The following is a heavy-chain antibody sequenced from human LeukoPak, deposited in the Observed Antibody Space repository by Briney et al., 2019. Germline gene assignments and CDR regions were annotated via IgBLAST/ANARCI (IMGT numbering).Heavy chain of an antibody. CDR1: GFTFSSYG. D-gene: IGHD6-19*01. J-gene: IGHJ4*02. V-gene: IGHV3-48*01. CDR2: ISSSSSTI. Sequence: GGSLRLSCAASGFTFSSYGMTWVRQAPGKGLEWVSYISSSSSTIYYADSVKGRFTISRDNAKNTLYLQMNSLRAEDTAVYYCARVPTGYSSGWYDYWGQGTLVTVSS. CDR3: ARVPTGYSSGWYDY.